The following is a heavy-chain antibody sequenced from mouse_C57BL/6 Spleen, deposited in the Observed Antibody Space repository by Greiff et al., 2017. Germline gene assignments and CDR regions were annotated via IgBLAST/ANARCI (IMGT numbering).Heavy chain of an antibody. V-gene: IGHV5-17*01. CDR1: GFTFSDYG. CDR3: ARKNYYGSSHYYARDY. D-gene: IGHD1-1*01. J-gene: IGHJ4*01. Sequence: EVMLVASGGGLVKPGGSLKLSCAASGFTFSDYGMHWVRQAPEQGLAWVAYISSGSSTIYYADTVKGRFPISRDTAKNTLFLQMTRLRSEDTAMYYCARKNYYGSSHYYARDYWGQGTSGTGSS. CDR2: ISSGSSTI.